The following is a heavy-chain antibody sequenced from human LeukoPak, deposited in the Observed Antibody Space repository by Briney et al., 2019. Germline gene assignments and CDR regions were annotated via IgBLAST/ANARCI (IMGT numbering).Heavy chain of an antibody. D-gene: IGHD3-3*01. J-gene: IGHJ4*02. CDR2: VHLDGRT. Sequence: PSETLFLTCDVSGGYVTSTNWWTWVRQPPGKGLEWIGEVHLDGRTNYNPSPKSRLIMSVDLPENHISLKLTSVTAANTAVYYCAREGGFYRPLDYSGQGTLVTVSS. CDR3: AREGGFYRPLDY. V-gene: IGHV4-4*02. CDR1: GGYVTSTNW.